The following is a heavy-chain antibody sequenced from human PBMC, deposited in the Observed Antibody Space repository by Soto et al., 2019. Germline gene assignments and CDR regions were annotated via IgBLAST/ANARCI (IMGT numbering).Heavy chain of an antibody. Sequence: PGGSLRLSCVASGFTFSSYEMNWVRQAPGKGLQWVSYIDISGSAIYYADSVKGRSTISRDNAKNSLYLQMNSLRAEDTALYYCARGDASGYWGQGTLVTVSS. CDR1: GFTFSSYE. J-gene: IGHJ4*02. CDR2: IDISGSAI. V-gene: IGHV3-48*03. CDR3: ARGDASGY. D-gene: IGHD2-2*01.